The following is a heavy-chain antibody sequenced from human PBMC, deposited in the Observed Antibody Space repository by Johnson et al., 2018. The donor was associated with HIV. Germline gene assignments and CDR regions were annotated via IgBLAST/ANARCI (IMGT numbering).Heavy chain of an antibody. CDR3: ARVGATAAFDI. J-gene: IGHJ3*02. CDR2: IYSGGST. V-gene: IGHV3-53*01. D-gene: IGHD1-26*01. Sequence: VQLVESGGGLIQPGGSLRLSCAASGFIVSSNYMSWVRQAPGKGLEWVSVIYSGGSTYYADSVKGRFTISRDNAKNSLYLQMNSLRAEDTAVYYCARVGATAAFDIWGQGTMVTVSS. CDR1: GFIVSSNY.